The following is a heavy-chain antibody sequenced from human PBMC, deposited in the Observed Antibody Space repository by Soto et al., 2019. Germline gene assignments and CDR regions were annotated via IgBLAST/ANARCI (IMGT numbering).Heavy chain of an antibody. J-gene: IGHJ6*02. V-gene: IGHV3-74*01. CDR1: GFTFSSYW. CDR3: AREGNWNYYYYGMDV. Sequence: EVQLVESGGGLVQPGGSLRLSCAASGFTFSSYWMHWVHQAPGKGLVWVSRINSDGSSTSYADSVKGRFTISRDNAKNTLYLQMNSLRAEDTAVYYCAREGNWNYYYYGMDVWGQGTTVTVSS. CDR2: INSDGSST. D-gene: IGHD1-20*01.